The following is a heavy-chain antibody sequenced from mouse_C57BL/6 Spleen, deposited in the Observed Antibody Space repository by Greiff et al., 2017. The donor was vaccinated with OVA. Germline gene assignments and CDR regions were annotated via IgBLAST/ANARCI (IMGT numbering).Heavy chain of an antibody. CDR3: ARERLSWYFDV. V-gene: IGHV3-6*01. Sequence: EVKLMESGPGLVKPSQSLSLTCSVTGYSITSGYYWNWIRQFPGNKLEWMGYISYDGSNNYNPSLKNRISITRDTSKNQFFLKLNSVTTEDTATYYCARERLSWYFDVWGTGTTVTVSS. D-gene: IGHD2-4*01. CDR2: ISYDGSN. CDR1: GYSITSGYY. J-gene: IGHJ1*03.